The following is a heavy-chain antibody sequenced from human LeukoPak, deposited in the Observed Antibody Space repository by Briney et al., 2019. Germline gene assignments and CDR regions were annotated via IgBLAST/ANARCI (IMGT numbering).Heavy chain of an antibody. CDR1: GGSFSSYY. D-gene: IGHD2-21*02. CDR3: ASVPPANCGGDCYSEDWFDP. J-gene: IGHJ5*02. CDR2: INHSGST. Sequence: SETLSLTCAVYGGSFSSYYWSWIRQPPGKGLEWIGEINHSGSTNYNPSLKSRVTISVDTSKNQFSLKLSSVTAADTAVYYCASVPPANCGGDCYSEDWFDPWGQGTLVTVSS. V-gene: IGHV4-34*01.